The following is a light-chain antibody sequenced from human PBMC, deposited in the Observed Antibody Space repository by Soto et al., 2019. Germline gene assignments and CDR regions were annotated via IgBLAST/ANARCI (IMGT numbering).Light chain of an antibody. CDR1: QSVSSSY. Sequence: EIVLTQSPGTLSLSPGERATLSCRASQSVSSSYLAWYQQKPGQAPRLLIYGASSRTTGIPDRFSGSGSGKDVTLTISRLEPEDFAVYYCQQYGSSPVTFGPGTKVDIK. V-gene: IGKV3-20*01. CDR3: QQYGSSPVT. CDR2: GAS. J-gene: IGKJ3*01.